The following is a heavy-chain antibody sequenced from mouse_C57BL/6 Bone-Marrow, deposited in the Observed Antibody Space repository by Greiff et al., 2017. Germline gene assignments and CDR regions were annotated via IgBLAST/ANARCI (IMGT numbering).Heavy chain of an antibody. CDR2: IYPGGGYT. CDR3: VRGLLQYFGV. D-gene: IGHD2-3*01. J-gene: IGHJ1*03. V-gene: IGHV1-63*01. CDR1: GYTFTNYW. Sequence: QVQLKESGAELVRPGTSVKMSCKASGYTFTNYWIGWAKQRPGHGLEWIGDIYPGGGYTNYNEKFKGKATLTADKSSSTAYMQFSSRTSEDSAIYYCVRGLLQYFGVWGTGTTVTVSS.